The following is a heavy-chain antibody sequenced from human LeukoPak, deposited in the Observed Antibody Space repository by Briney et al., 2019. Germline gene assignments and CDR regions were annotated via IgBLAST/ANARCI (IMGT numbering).Heavy chain of an antibody. CDR1: GFTFSSYW. V-gene: IGHV3-7*01. CDR3: ARYYDRGHFDY. CDR2: IKQDGSEK. J-gene: IGHJ4*02. Sequence: PGGSLRLSCAASGFTFSSYWMSWVRQAPGKGLEWVANIKQDGSEKYYVDSVKGRFTISRDNAKNSLYLQMNSLRAEDTAVYYYARYYDRGHFDYWGQGTLVTVSS. D-gene: IGHD3-16*01.